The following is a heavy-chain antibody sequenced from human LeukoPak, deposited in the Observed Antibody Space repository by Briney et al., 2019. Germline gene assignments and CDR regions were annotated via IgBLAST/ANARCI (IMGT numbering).Heavy chain of an antibody. CDR3: AKELSPYSNYDYGRWFDP. J-gene: IGHJ5*02. V-gene: IGHV3-23*01. CDR1: GFTFSNYA. D-gene: IGHD5-12*01. CDR2: IGAGGLNT. Sequence: PGGSLRLSCVASGFTFSNYAMSWVRQAPGKGLEWVSAIGAGGLNTYYADSVKGRFTLSRDNSKSTLNLQMSSLRAEDTAVYYCAKELSPYSNYDYGRWFDPWGQGTLVTVSS.